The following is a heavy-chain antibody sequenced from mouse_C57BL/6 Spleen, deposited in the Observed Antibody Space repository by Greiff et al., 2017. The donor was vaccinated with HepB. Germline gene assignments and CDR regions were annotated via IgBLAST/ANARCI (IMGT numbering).Heavy chain of an antibody. CDR1: EYEFPSHD. CDR2: INSDGGST. Sequence: EVQLMESGGGLVQPGESLKLSCESNEYEFPSHDMSWVRKTPEKRLELVAAINSDGGSTYYPDTMERRFIISRDNTKKNLYLPMSSLKSEDTAFYYRARRGGERLDLYFDVWGTGTTVTVSS. CDR3: ARRGGERLDLYFDV. J-gene: IGHJ1*03. V-gene: IGHV5-2*01.